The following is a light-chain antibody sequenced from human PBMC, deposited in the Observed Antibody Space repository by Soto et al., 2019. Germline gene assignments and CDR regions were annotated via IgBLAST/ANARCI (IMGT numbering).Light chain of an antibody. J-gene: IGKJ5*01. V-gene: IGKV3-15*01. CDR2: GAS. CDR3: QQYNYYVT. Sequence: EIVMTQSPATLSVSPGERATLSCRASQSVTSNLAWYQHKPGQAPRLLIFGASTRATGIPARFSGSGSGTEFILTISSLQSEDFAVYYCQQYNYYVTFGQGKRLEIK. CDR1: QSVTSN.